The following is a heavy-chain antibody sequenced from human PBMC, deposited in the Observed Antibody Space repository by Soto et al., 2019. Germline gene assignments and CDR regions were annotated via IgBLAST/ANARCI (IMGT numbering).Heavy chain of an antibody. Sequence: SETLSVTCTVSGGSISRSSYYWGWIRQPPGKGLEWIGSIYYSGSTYYNPSLKSRVTISVDTSKNQFSLKLSSVTAADTAVYYCATSIVVVPAATGEAFDIWGQGTMVTVSS. CDR1: GGSISRSSYY. CDR2: IYYSGST. V-gene: IGHV4-39*01. CDR3: ATSIVVVPAATGEAFDI. J-gene: IGHJ3*02. D-gene: IGHD2-2*01.